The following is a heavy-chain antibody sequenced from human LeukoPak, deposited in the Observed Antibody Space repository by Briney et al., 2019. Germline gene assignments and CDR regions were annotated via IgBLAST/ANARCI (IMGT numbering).Heavy chain of an antibody. V-gene: IGHV3-30*18. Sequence: GGSLRRSCTASAFTFNNYGMHWVRQAPGKGLEWVAFISYVGASNKYYADSVKGRFTNSRDNSKNTLYLQMNSVRAEDTAVYYCGKGRVTQIRWGFFGYLGQGTLVTVFS. CDR2: ISYVGASNK. CDR3: GKGRVTQIRWGFFGY. CDR1: AFTFNNYG. J-gene: IGHJ4*02. D-gene: IGHD4-23*01.